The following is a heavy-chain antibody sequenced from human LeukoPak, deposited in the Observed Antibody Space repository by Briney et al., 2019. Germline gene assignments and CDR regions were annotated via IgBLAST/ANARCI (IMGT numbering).Heavy chain of an antibody. CDR2: IHYSGST. V-gene: IGHV4-59*08. D-gene: IGHD3-22*01. CDR3: ARLFADYYDSSGYYPFDY. J-gene: IGHJ4*02. Sequence: ASETLSLTCTVSGGSISSYYWSWIRQPPGKGLEWIGYIHYSGSTNYNPSLKSRVTISVDTSKNQFSLKLSTATAADTAVYYCARLFADYYDSSGYYPFDYWGQGTLVTVSS. CDR1: GGSISSYY.